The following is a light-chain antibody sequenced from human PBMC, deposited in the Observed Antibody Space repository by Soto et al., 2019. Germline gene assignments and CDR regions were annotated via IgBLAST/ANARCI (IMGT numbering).Light chain of an antibody. CDR3: AAWDDSLSAWV. CDR1: SYNVGKNL. J-gene: IGLJ3*02. CDR2: KNN. Sequence: QSVLTQPPSASGTPGQRVTISCSGGSYNVGKNLVYWYQQRPGTAPKLIIFKNNQRPSGVPDRFSGSNSGSSASLAFSGLRSEDEADYFCAAWDDSLSAWVFGGGTQLTVL. V-gene: IGLV1-47*01.